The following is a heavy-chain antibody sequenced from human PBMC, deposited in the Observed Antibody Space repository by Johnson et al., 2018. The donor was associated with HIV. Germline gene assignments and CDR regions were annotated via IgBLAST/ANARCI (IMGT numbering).Heavy chain of an antibody. Sequence: QVQLVESGGGVVQPGRSLRLSCVVSGFTFSNYGMHWVRQAPGKGLEWVSAISGSGGSTYYADSVKGRFTISRDNSKNTLYLQMNSLRAEDTAVYYCARVVRKGGAHHDAFDIWGQGTMVTVSS. D-gene: IGHD1-26*01. CDR2: ISGSGGST. CDR1: GFTFSNYG. CDR3: ARVVRKGGAHHDAFDI. J-gene: IGHJ3*02. V-gene: IGHV3-NL1*01.